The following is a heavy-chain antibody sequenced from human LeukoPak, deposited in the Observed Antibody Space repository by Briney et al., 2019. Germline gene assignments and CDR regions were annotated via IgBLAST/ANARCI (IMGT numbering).Heavy chain of an antibody. D-gene: IGHD2-2*02. CDR2: ISSYKGNT. CDR3: ARVPYCSSSDCYTLPDY. J-gene: IGHJ4*02. V-gene: IGHV1-18*01. Sequence: GASVKVSCKASGYTFTSYGISWVRQAPGQGLEWMGWISSYKGNTKYAQKFQGRVTMTTDTSTTTAYMELRSLRFDDTAVYYCARVPYCSSSDCYTLPDYWGQGTLVTVSS. CDR1: GYTFTSYG.